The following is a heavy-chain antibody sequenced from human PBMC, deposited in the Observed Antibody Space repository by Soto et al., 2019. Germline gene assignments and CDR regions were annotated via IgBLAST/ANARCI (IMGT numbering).Heavy chain of an antibody. CDR3: GRDGGAY. V-gene: IGHV3-30-3*01. Sequence: QVQLVESGGGVVQPGRSLRLSCAASGFTFSSYAMHWVRRAPGKGLEWMAVMSYDGSNKYYADSVKGRFTISRDNSKNTLYLQMNRLRPDGTALYYCGRDGGAYWGQGTLVIVSS. D-gene: IGHD3-16*01. CDR1: GFTFSSYA. CDR2: MSYDGSNK. J-gene: IGHJ4*02.